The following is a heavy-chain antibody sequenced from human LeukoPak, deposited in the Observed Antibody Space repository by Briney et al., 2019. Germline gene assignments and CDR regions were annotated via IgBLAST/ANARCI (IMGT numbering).Heavy chain of an antibody. D-gene: IGHD6-13*01. V-gene: IGHV3-66*04. CDR3: ASQYSSSWAYYFDY. CDR1: GFTVSSNY. CDR2: IYSGGST. J-gene: IGHJ4*02. Sequence: GGSLRLSCAASGFTVSSNYMSWVRQAPGKGLEWVSVIYSGGSTYYADSVKGRFTISRDNSKNTLYLQMSSLRAEDTAVYYCASQYSSSWAYYFDYWGQGTLVTVSS.